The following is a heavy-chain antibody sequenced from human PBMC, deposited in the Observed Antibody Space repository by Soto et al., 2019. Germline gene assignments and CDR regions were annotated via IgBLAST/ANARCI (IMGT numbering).Heavy chain of an antibody. D-gene: IGHD3-3*01. CDR2: IYYSGST. V-gene: IGHV4-61*01. CDR1: GGSVSSGSYY. J-gene: IGHJ6*02. Sequence: SETLSLTCTVSGGSVSSGSYYWSWIRQPPGKGLEWIGYIYYSGSTNYNPSLKSRVTISVDTSKNQFSLKLSSVTAADTAVYYCVRVPSYYDFWSGYYPPYGMDVWGQGTTVTVSS. CDR3: VRVPSYYDFWSGYYPPYGMDV.